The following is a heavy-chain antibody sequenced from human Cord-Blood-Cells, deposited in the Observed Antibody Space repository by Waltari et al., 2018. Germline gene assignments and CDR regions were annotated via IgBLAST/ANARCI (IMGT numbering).Heavy chain of an antibody. V-gene: IGHV1-8*01. CDR1: GYTFTSYD. CDR2: MNRNSGNT. Sequence: QVQLVQSGAEVKKPGASVKVPCKASGYTFTSYDINWVRQATGQGLEWMGWMNRNSGNTGDAQKYQSRATMTRNTTISTAYMELGSLRSEDTAVYYCARDKKNWNYDYWGQGTLVTVSS. CDR3: ARDKKNWNYDY. J-gene: IGHJ4*02. D-gene: IGHD1-7*01.